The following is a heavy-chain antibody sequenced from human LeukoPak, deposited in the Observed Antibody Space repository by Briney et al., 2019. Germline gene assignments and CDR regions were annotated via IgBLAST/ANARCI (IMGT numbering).Heavy chain of an antibody. CDR1: VGSLSSYY. CDR2: IYYSGST. J-gene: IGHJ4*02. CDR3: ARGGSYYLFDY. V-gene: IGHV4-59*01. D-gene: IGHD1-26*01. Sequence: PSETLCLTCTVSVGSLSSYYWSWIRQPPGKGLEWIGYIYYSGSTNYTPSLKSRVTISVDTSKNQFSLKLSSVTAADTAVYYCARGGSYYLFDYWGQGTLVTVSS.